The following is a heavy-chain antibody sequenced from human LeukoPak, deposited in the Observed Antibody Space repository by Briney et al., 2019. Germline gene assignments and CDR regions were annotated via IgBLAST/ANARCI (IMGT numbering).Heavy chain of an antibody. CDR3: AKINNNDDY. CDR2: ISPHGDIE. Sequence: GGSLRLSCAASGFTFTTFGIHWVRQAPGKGLEWVAAISPHGDIEYYADSVKGRFTISRDNSKNMIYLQMNSLRGEDSAVYYCAKINNNDDYWGQGNLVTVSS. D-gene: IGHD1/OR15-1a*01. J-gene: IGHJ4*02. CDR1: GFTFTTFG. V-gene: IGHV3-30*18.